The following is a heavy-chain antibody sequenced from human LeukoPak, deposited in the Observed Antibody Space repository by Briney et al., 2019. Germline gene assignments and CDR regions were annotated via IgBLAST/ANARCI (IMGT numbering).Heavy chain of an antibody. CDR1: GFTFSSYA. J-gene: IGHJ6*02. CDR3: ARDFSPVAGTPFYFFGMDG. CDR2: ISYDGSNK. D-gene: IGHD1-7*01. Sequence: PGGSLRLSCAASGFTFSSYAIHWVRQAPGKGLEWVAVISYDGSNKYYADSVKGRFTISRDNSKNTLYLQMNSLRAEDTAVYYCARDFSPVAGTPFYFFGMDGLGQGAKGT. V-gene: IGHV3-30-3*01.